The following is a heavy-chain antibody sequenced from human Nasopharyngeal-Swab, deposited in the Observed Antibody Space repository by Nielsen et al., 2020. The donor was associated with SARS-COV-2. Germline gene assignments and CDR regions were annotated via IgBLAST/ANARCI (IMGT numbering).Heavy chain of an antibody. CDR3: VKDPDPTPLTWYFDL. D-gene: IGHD1-20*01. CDR1: GFTFSDYF. CDR2: ISRSGSSI. J-gene: IGHJ2*01. Sequence: GGSLRLSCTASGFTFSDYFMSWIRQAPGKGLEWVTYISRSGSSIYYADSVKGRFTISRDNSKNSLYLQMNSLTPEDTAFYYCVKDPDPTPLTWYFDLWGRGTLVTVTS. V-gene: IGHV3-11*01.